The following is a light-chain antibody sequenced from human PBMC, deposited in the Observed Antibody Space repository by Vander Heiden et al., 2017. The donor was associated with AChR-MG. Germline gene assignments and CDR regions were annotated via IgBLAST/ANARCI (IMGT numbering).Light chain of an antibody. CDR1: QGIGND. CDR2: AAS. V-gene: IGKV1-17*01. Sequence: DIQMTQSPSSLSASVGDRVTITCRASQGIGNDLGWYQQKPGKAPKRLIYAASSLQSGVPSRFTASGSGTEFTLTVMILQPEDIATYYCRREKTFPPSFAAGAKAKIK. CDR3: RREKTFPPS. J-gene: IGKJ4*01.